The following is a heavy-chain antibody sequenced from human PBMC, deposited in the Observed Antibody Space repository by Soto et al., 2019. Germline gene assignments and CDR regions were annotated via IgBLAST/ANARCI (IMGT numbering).Heavy chain of an antibody. CDR1: GGSISSGGYD. J-gene: IGHJ5*02. CDR2: IYYSGST. D-gene: IGHD3-10*01. CDR3: ARDPNTVFYT. Sequence: QVQLQESGPGLVKPSQTLSLTCAVSGGSISSGGYDWSWIRQHPGKGLEWIGYIYYSGSTYYNPSLKSRVTISIDTSKNLFSLNLSSVTEADTAVYYCARDPNTVFYTWGQGILVTVSS. V-gene: IGHV4-31*11.